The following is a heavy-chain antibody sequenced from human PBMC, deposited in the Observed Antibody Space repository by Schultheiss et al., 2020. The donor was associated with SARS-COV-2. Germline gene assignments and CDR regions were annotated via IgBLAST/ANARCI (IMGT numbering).Heavy chain of an antibody. CDR2: IYYSGST. CDR1: GGSISSYY. CDR3: ARGDYPSPFDY. Sequence: SQTLSLTCTVSGGSISSYYWSWIRQPPGKGLEWIGYIYYSGSTNYNPSLKSRVTMSVDTSKNQFSLKLSSVTAADTAVYYCARGDYPSPFDYWGQGTLVTVSS. D-gene: IGHD4-17*01. J-gene: IGHJ4*02. V-gene: IGHV4-59*01.